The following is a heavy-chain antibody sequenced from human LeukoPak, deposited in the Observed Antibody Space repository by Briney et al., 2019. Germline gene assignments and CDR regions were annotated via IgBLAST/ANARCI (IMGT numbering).Heavy chain of an antibody. J-gene: IGHJ4*02. V-gene: IGHV4-34*01. Sequence: SETLSLTCAVYGGSFSGYYWSWIRQPPGKGLEWIGEINHSGSTNYNPSLKSRVTISVDTSKNQFPLKLSSVTAADTAVYYCARGRVGATIDYWGQGTLVTVSS. CDR3: ARGRVGATIDY. D-gene: IGHD1-26*01. CDR2: INHSGST. CDR1: GGSFSGYY.